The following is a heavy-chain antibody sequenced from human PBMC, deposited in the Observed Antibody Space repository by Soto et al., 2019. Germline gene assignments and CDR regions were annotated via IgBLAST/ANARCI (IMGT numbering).Heavy chain of an antibody. D-gene: IGHD3-22*01. CDR3: ASHYYDSSGYNDY. Sequence: ASVKVSCKASGYTFTSYYMHWVRQAPGQGLEWMGIINPSGGNTNYAQKLQGRVTMTTDTSTSTAYMELRSLRSDDTAVYYCASHYYDSSGYNDYWGQGTLVTVSS. V-gene: IGHV1-46*01. CDR2: INPSGGNT. J-gene: IGHJ4*02. CDR1: GYTFTSYY.